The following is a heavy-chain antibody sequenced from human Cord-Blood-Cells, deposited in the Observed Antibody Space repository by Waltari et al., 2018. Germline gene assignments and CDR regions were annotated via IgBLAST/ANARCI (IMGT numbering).Heavy chain of an antibody. CDR1: GYTLTELS. D-gene: IGHD2-8*01. Sequence: QVQLVQSGAEVKKPGASVKVSCKVSGYTLTELSMHWVRQAPGTGLEWMGGFDPDDGETIYAQKFQGRVTMTEDTATDTAYMELSSLRSEDTAVYYCATVGYCTNGVCYIDDAFDIWGQGTMVTVSS. CDR2: FDPDDGET. CDR3: ATVGYCTNGVCYIDDAFDI. J-gene: IGHJ3*02. V-gene: IGHV1-24*01.